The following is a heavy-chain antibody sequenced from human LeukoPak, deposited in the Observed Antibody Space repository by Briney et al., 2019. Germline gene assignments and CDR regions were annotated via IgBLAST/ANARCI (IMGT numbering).Heavy chain of an antibody. CDR2: IYYSGST. CDR3: ARGQSAITIPGNWFDP. CDR1: GGSISSGSYY. D-gene: IGHD3-10*01. Sequence: SETLSLTCTVSGGSISSGSYYWSWIRQPPGKGLEWIGYIYYSGSTYYNPSLKSRVTISVDTSKNQFSLKLSSVTAADTAVYYCARGQSAITIPGNWFDPWGQGTLVTVSS. J-gene: IGHJ5*02. V-gene: IGHV4-31*03.